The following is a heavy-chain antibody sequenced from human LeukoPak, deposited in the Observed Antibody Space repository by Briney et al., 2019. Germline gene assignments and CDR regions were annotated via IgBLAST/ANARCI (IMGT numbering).Heavy chain of an antibody. J-gene: IGHJ4*02. V-gene: IGHV4-59*08. CDR3: AGLNYYGSGSYYNY. D-gene: IGHD3-10*01. Sequence: SETLSLTCTFSGGSISSYYWSWIRQPPGKGLEWIGYIYYSGSTNYNPSLQSRVTISVDTSKYQFSLKLSSVTAADTAVYYCAGLNYYGSGSYYNYWGQGTLVTVSS. CDR1: GGSISSYY. CDR2: IYYSGST.